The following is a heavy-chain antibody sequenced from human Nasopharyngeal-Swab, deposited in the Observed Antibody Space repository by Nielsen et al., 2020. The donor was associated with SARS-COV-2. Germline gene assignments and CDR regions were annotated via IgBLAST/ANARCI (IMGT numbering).Heavy chain of an antibody. CDR2: IYSRGET. V-gene: IGHV3-66*01. D-gene: IGHD5-12*01. CDR1: GFSVSYNY. J-gene: IGHJ6*02. CDR3: ARESGLGPDYYYYYGMDV. Sequence: GESLKISCEVSGFSVSYNYMSWVRQAPGKGLEWVAVIYSRGETHYTDSVKGRFTISRDNAKNSLYLQMNSLRAEDTAVYYCARESGLGPDYYYYYGMDVWGQGTTVTVSS.